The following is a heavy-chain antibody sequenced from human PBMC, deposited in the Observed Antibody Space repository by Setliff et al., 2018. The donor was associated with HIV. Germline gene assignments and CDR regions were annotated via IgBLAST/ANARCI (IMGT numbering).Heavy chain of an antibody. CDR1: GYTFKSYD. J-gene: IGHJ4*02. D-gene: IGHD5-12*01. V-gene: IGHV1-3*01. Sequence: ASVMVSCKTSGYTFKSYDINWVRQAPGQRPEWMARINAGNGNREYSPKFQGRVTITADTSASTMYMELSSLRSEDTAVYYCARVGNNRLQFFDHWGQGTLVTVS. CDR2: INAGNGNR. CDR3: ARVGNNRLQFFDH.